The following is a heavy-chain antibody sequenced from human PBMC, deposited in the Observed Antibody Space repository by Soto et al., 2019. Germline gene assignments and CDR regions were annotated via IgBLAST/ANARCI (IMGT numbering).Heavy chain of an antibody. CDR2: ISCTTSYI. D-gene: IGHD3-22*01. V-gene: IGHV3-21*01. CDR1: GFTFSSYS. Sequence: GGSLRLSCAASGFTFSSYSMNWVRQAPGQGLEWVSSISCTTSYIYYADSVKGRFTISRDNAKNSLYLQMNSLRAEDTAVYYCARVVDYCDPYYYYGMDVWGQGTTVTVSS. CDR3: ARVVDYCDPYYYYGMDV. J-gene: IGHJ6*02.